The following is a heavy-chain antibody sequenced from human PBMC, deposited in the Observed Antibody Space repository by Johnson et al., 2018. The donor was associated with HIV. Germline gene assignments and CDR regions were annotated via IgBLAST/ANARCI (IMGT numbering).Heavy chain of an antibody. Sequence: QLVESGGGLVQPGGSLRLSCAASGFTFSSYAMYWVRQAPGKGLEYVSAISSNGGSTYYANSVKGRFTISRDNAKNSLYLQMNSLRAEDTALYYCAKDIRVRGGATSDAFDIWGQGTMVTVSS. J-gene: IGHJ3*02. CDR2: ISSNGGST. D-gene: IGHD1-26*01. V-gene: IGHV3-64*01. CDR1: GFTFSSYA. CDR3: AKDIRVRGGATSDAFDI.